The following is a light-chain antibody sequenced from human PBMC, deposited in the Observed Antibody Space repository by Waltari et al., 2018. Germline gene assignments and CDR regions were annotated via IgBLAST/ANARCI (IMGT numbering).Light chain of an antibody. CDR2: DNT. J-gene: IGLJ3*02. V-gene: IGLV1-51*01. Sequence: QSVLTQPPSVSAAPGQKVTISCPGSTPNIGTRHVSWYQQPPGTAPQLLIYDNTQRFSGIPDRFSASKSGTSATLGISGLQTGDEADYYCQTWDSSLSAWVFGGGTKVTVL. CDR1: TPNIGTRH. CDR3: QTWDSSLSAWV.